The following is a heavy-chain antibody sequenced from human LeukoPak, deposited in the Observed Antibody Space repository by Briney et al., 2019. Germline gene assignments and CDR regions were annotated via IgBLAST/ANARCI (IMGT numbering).Heavy chain of an antibody. D-gene: IGHD6-19*01. Sequence: GGSLRLSCVASGFTFSNLAMGWVRQAPGKGLEWVSVISDSGGTTYYADSVKGRFTMSRDNSRNTLYLQMNSLRVDDTAVYYCAKDARRYSGWYFFDHWGQGTLVTVSS. CDR2: ISDSGGTT. CDR3: AKDARRYSGWYFFDH. V-gene: IGHV3-23*01. J-gene: IGHJ4*02. CDR1: GFTFSNLA.